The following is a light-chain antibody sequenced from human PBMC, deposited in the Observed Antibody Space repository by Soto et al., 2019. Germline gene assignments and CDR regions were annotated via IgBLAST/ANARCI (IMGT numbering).Light chain of an antibody. CDR3: QLYAISPKT. Sequence: EIVLTQSPGTLSLSPGERATLSCRASQTVSSTSLAWYQQRPGQAPRLLIFDAPTRVTGIPDRFSGSGSGTDFTLTISRLEPEDFAVYFCQLYAISPKTFGQGTKVDIK. V-gene: IGKV3-20*01. CDR1: QTVSSTS. J-gene: IGKJ1*01. CDR2: DAP.